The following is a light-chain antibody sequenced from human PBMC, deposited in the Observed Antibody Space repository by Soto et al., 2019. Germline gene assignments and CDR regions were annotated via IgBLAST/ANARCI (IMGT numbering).Light chain of an antibody. Sequence: DIPMTQSPSTLSASVGDRVTITCRASQTIGTWLAWYQQKPGKAPNLLIYEVSSLESGVPSRFSGSGSGTEFTLTISSLQPDDIATYYCQQYNSYSSTFGQGTKVEIK. V-gene: IGKV1-5*01. CDR1: QTIGTW. CDR3: QQYNSYSST. CDR2: EVS. J-gene: IGKJ1*01.